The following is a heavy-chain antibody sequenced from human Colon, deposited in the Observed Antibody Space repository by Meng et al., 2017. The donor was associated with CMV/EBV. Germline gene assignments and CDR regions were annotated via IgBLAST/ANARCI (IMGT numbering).Heavy chain of an antibody. V-gene: IGHV4-59*12. J-gene: IGHJ5*02. Sequence: SETLSLTCTVSGGSISTYYWSWIRQPPGKGLEWIGFIYYSGSTNYNPSLKSRVTISVDTSKNQFSLKLSSVTAADTAVYYCARGARKVTRIIIVRTNWFDPWGQGTLVTVSS. CDR1: GGSISTYY. D-gene: IGHD2-8*01. CDR3: ARGARKVTRIIIVRTNWFDP. CDR2: IYYSGST.